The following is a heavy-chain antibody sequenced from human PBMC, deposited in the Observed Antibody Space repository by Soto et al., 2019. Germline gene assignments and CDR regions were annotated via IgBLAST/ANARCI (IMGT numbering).Heavy chain of an antibody. CDR2: VDHRGST. D-gene: IGHD1-7*01. CDR3: ARYEYGNSLYGVDV. J-gene: IGHJ6*02. CDR1: GESFSGYY. Sequence: SETLSLTCVVSGESFSGYYWSWIRQTPGMGLEWIGEVDHRGSTTYNPSLKNRASISIDSSKNLFSLELTSVTAADTALYFCARYEYGNSLYGVDVWGQGTRVTVSS. V-gene: IGHV4-34*01.